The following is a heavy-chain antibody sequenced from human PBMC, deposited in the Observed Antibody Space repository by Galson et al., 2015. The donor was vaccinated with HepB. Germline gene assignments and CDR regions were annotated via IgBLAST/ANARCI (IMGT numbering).Heavy chain of an antibody. CDR3: ARISNYFTLRASFDY. J-gene: IGHJ4*02. V-gene: IGHV3-21*01. CDR2: ISSSSTYI. Sequence: SLRLSCAASGFTFSSYSLNWVRQAPGKGLEWVSSISSSSTYIYYADSLKGRFTISRDNAKNSLYLQMNSLRAEDTAVYYCARISNYFTLRASFDYWGQGTLLTVSS. D-gene: IGHD4-11*01. CDR1: GFTFSSYS.